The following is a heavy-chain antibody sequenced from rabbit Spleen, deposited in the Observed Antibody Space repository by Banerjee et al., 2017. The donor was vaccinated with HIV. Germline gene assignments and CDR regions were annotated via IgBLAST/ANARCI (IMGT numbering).Heavy chain of an antibody. Sequence: QEQLEESGGDLVKPGASLTLTCKASGFSFSSATIGWVRQAPGKGLEWIGSINTGSTYTDYANWPKGRFTISKTSSTTVTLQMTSLTVADTATYFCARDTGSSFSSYGMDLWGQGTLVTVS. CDR3: ARDTGSSFSSYGMDL. J-gene: IGHJ6*01. CDR1: GFSFSSAT. D-gene: IGHD8-1*01. CDR2: INTGSTYT. V-gene: IGHV1S45*01.